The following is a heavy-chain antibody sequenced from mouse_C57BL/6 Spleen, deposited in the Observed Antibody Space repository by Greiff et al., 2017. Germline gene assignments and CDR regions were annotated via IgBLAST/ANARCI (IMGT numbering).Heavy chain of an antibody. D-gene: IGHD2-4*01. CDR1: GYTFTSYG. V-gene: IGHV1-81*01. CDR2: IYPRSGNT. CDR3: ARSGDYDGYYFDD. Sequence: VQLQQSGAELARPGASVKLSCKASGYTFTSYGISWVKQRTGQGLEWIGEIYPRSGNTYYNEKFKGKATLTADKSSSTAYMEPRSLTSEDSAVYFCARSGDYDGYYFDDWGQGTTLTVSS. J-gene: IGHJ2*01.